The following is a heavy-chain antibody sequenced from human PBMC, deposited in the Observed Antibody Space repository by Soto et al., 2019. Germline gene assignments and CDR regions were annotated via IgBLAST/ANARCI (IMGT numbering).Heavy chain of an antibody. J-gene: IGHJ4*02. Sequence: SETLSLTCTVSGGSISSGTYYWSWIRHHPGNGLEWIGHIYYIGSTSYNPSLKSRVTISLDTSKNQFSLKLASVTAADTAVYYCARVSTLVGRPYDSWGQGTMVAV. CDR1: GGSISSGTYY. CDR3: ARVSTLVGRPYDS. CDR2: IYYIGST. V-gene: IGHV4-31*03.